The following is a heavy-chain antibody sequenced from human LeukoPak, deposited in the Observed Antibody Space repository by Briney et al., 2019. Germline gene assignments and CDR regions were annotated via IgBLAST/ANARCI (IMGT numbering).Heavy chain of an antibody. D-gene: IGHD2-2*01. V-gene: IGHV3-23*01. CDR3: ARHPEPGYCSSTSCHESYFDY. Sequence: GGSLRLSCAASGFTFSSYAVSWVRQAPGKGLEWVSAISGSGGSTYYADSVKGRFTISRDNSKNTLYLQMNSLRAEDTAVYYCARHPEPGYCSSTSCHESYFDYWGQGTLVTVSS. CDR1: GFTFSSYA. J-gene: IGHJ4*02. CDR2: ISGSGGST.